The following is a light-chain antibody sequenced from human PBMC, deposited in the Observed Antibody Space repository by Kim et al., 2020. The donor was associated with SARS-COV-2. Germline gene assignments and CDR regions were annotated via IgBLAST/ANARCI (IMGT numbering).Light chain of an antibody. V-gene: IGLV2-14*03. CDR1: SSDVGGHNY. Sequence: QSALTQPASVSGSPGQSITISCTGTSSDVGGHNYVSWYQQHPGQAPKLMIYDVSNRPSGVSSRFSGSKSGNTASLTISGLQAEDEADYYCCSYTDSTTRVFGGGTQLTVL. CDR2: DVS. J-gene: IGLJ3*02. CDR3: CSYTDSTTRV.